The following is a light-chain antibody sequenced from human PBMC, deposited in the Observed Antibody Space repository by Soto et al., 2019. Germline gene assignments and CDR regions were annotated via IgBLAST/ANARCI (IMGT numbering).Light chain of an antibody. CDR3: QQLNSYPLT. CDR2: AAS. J-gene: IGKJ4*01. CDR1: QGISSY. V-gene: IGKV1-9*01. Sequence: IQLTQSPSPLSASVGDRVTITCRASQGISSYLAWYQQKPGKAPKLLIYAASTLQSGVPSRFSGSGSGTDFTLTISSLQPEDFATYYCQQLNSYPLTVGGGTKVEIK.